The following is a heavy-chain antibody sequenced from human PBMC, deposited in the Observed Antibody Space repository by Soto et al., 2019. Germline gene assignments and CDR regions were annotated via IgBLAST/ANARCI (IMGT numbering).Heavy chain of an antibody. CDR2: ISGSGGST. J-gene: IGHJ4*02. Sequence: EVQLLESGGGLVQPGGSLRLSCAASGFAFSSYAMSWVRQAPGKGLEWVSAISGSGGSTYYADSVRGRFTTSRDNSKNTLYLQMNSLRAEDTAVYYCAKVGHSTPFDYWGQGTLVTVSS. V-gene: IGHV3-23*01. CDR1: GFAFSSYA. CDR3: AKVGHSTPFDY. D-gene: IGHD2-15*01.